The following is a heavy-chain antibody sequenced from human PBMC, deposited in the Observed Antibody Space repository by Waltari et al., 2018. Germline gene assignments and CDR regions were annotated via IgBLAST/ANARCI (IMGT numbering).Heavy chain of an antibody. J-gene: IGHJ3*02. Sequence: QVQLVQSGAEVKKPGSSVKVSCKASGGTFSSYAISWVRQAPGQGLEWMGGIIPIFGTANYAQKFQGRVTITADESTSTAYIELISLRAEDTALYYCAKELVGATRSYAFDIWGQGTMVTVSS. V-gene: IGHV1-69*13. CDR1: GGTFSSYA. CDR2: IIPIFGTA. CDR3: AKELVGATRSYAFDI. D-gene: IGHD1-26*01.